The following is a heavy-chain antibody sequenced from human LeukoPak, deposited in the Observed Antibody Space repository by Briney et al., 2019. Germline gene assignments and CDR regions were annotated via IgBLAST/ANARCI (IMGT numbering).Heavy chain of an antibody. V-gene: IGHV4-30-4*08. Sequence: SQTLSLTCTVSGGSIRTGNYYWTWIRQPPGKGLEWIGYIYYSGDTYYNPSLKSRVTISVDTSKNQFSLRLSSVTAADTAVYYCARGYYDILTGYYDLARFDYWGQGTLVTVSS. D-gene: IGHD3-9*01. CDR2: IYYSGDT. CDR3: ARGYYDILTGYYDLARFDY. CDR1: GGSIRTGNYY. J-gene: IGHJ4*02.